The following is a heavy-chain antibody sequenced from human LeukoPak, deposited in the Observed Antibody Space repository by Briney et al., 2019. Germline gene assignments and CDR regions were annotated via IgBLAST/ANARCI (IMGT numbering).Heavy chain of an antibody. CDR2: IYTGGST. CDR3: ARDHVDTAMVRVDYYYYGMDV. J-gene: IGHJ6*02. CDR1: GGSISSYY. D-gene: IGHD5-18*01. V-gene: IGHV4-4*07. Sequence: SETLSLTCTVSGGSISSYYWSWIRQPAGKGLEWIGRIYTGGSTNYNPSLKSRVTMSVDTSKNQFSLKLSSVTAADTAVYYCARDHVDTAMVRVDYYYYGMDVWGQGTTVTVSS.